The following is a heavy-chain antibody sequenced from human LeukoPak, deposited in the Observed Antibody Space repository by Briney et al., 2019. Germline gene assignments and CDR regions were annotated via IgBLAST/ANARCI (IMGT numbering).Heavy chain of an antibody. D-gene: IGHD2-2*01. J-gene: IGHJ4*02. CDR3: ARDSLDCSSTSCYLEYSSSSYPHHFDY. CDR1: GFTFSSYW. V-gene: IGHV3-7*01. Sequence: GGSLRLSCAASGFTFSSYWMSWVRQAPGNGLEWVANIKQDGSEKYYVDSVKGRFTISRDNAKNSLYLQMNSLRAEDTAVYYCARDSLDCSSTSCYLEYSSSSYPHHFDYWGQGTLVTVSS. CDR2: IKQDGSEK.